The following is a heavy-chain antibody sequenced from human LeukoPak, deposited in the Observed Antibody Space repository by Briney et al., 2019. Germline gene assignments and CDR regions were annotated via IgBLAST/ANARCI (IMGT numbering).Heavy chain of an antibody. D-gene: IGHD6-6*01. V-gene: IGHV4-39*07. Sequence: SETLSLTCTVSGGSISSSSYYWGWIRQPPGKGLEWIGEINHSGRTNYNPSLKSRVTISVDTSKNQFSLKLSSVTAADTAVYYCARDLSRQGGLDVWGKGTTVTVSS. J-gene: IGHJ6*04. CDR3: ARDLSRQGGLDV. CDR1: GGSISSSSYY. CDR2: INHSGRT.